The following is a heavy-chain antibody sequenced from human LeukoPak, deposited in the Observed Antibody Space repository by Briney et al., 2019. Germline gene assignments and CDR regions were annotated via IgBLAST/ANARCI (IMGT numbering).Heavy chain of an antibody. D-gene: IGHD6-6*01. CDR3: ARDREQLVGPEGYMDV. CDR1: GYTFTNYY. V-gene: IGHV1-18*04. Sequence: GASVKVSCKASGYTFTNYYMHWVRQAPGQGLKWVGWMTPNNGNTGYAPKLQGRVTMTTDTSTSTAYMELRSLRSDDTAVYYCARDREQLVGPEGYMDVWGKGTTVTVSS. J-gene: IGHJ6*03. CDR2: MTPNNGNT.